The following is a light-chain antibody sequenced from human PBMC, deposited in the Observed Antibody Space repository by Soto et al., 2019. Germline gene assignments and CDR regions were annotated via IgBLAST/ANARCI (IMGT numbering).Light chain of an antibody. CDR2: DVS. CDR3: QQYTSPPWT. CDR1: QSVPGNY. J-gene: IGKJ1*01. Sequence: EIVLTQSPGTLSLSPGERATLSCRASQSVPGNYLAWLQQKPGQAPRVLIYDVSMRATGIPDRFSGSGSGTDFTLTISRLEPEDFAVYFCQQYTSPPWTLGQGTKVETK. V-gene: IGKV3-20*01.